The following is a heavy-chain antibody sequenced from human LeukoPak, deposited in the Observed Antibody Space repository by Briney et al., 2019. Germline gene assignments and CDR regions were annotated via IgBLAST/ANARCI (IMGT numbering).Heavy chain of an antibody. CDR2: IRSSSTI. CDR3: ARERYGDYVYDY. Sequence: PGGSLRLSCAASGFTFTTYSMNWVRQAPGKGLEWVSYIRSSSTINYADSVKGRFTISRDNAKNSLYLQMNGPRAEDTAVYYCARERYGDYVYDYWGQGTLVTVSS. J-gene: IGHJ4*02. D-gene: IGHD4-17*01. V-gene: IGHV3-48*01. CDR1: GFTFTTYS.